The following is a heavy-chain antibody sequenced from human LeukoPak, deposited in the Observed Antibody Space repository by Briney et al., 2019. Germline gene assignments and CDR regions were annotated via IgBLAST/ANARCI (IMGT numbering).Heavy chain of an antibody. CDR3: ARDPLYTNSPPSYFDY. D-gene: IGHD2-2*02. CDR1: GFTFSSYA. CDR2: ISYDGTNK. V-gene: IGHV3-30*04. J-gene: IGHJ4*02. Sequence: GGSLRLSCAASGFTFSSYAVNWVRQAPGKGLEWVAIISYDGTNKDYADSVKGRFTISRDNSRNTLYLQMNSLRAEDTAVYHCARDPLYTNSPPSYFDYWGQGTLVTVSS.